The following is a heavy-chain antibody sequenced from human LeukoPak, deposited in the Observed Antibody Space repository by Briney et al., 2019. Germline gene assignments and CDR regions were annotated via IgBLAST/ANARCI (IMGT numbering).Heavy chain of an antibody. D-gene: IGHD4-17*01. J-gene: IGHJ4*02. CDR1: GFTFSRYW. V-gene: IGHV3-74*01. CDR3: ARDYGDYGKGLIDY. CDR2: INSDGSST. Sequence: PGGSLRLSCAASGFTFSRYWMHWVRQAPGKGLVWVSRINSDGSSTSYADSVKGRFTISRDNAKNTLYLQMNSLRAEDTAVYYCARDYGDYGKGLIDYWGQGTLVTASS.